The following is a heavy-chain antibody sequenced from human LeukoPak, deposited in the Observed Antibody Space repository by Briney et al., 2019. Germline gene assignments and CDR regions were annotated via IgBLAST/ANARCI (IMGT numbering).Heavy chain of an antibody. J-gene: IGHJ4*02. V-gene: IGHV4-34*01. CDR3: ARDGDSSGTFDY. Sequence: PSETLSLTCAVYGGSFSGYYWSWIRQPPGKGLEGIGEINHSGSTNYNPSLKSRVTISVDTSKNQFSLKLSSVTAADTAVYYCARDGDSSGTFDYWGQGTLVTVSS. CDR1: GGSFSGYY. D-gene: IGHD3-22*01. CDR2: INHSGST.